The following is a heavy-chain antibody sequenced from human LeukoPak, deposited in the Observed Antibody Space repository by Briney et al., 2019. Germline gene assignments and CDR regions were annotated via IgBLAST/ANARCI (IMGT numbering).Heavy chain of an antibody. D-gene: IGHD2-8*02. J-gene: IGHJ4*02. CDR1: GFTLSSYA. Sequence: GGSLRLSCAASGFTLSSYAMSWVRQAPGKGLESVAAISGGGGRTDYADSVKGRFTISRDNSKNPLYLHMNSLRAEDTAVYYCAKVGESGGVWKYYFDYWGQGTLVTVSS. CDR3: AKVGESGGVWKYYFDY. CDR2: ISGGGGRT. V-gene: IGHV3-23*01.